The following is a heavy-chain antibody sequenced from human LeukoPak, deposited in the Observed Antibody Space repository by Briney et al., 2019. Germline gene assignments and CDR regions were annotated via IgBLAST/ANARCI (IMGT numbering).Heavy chain of an antibody. CDR1: GGSISSYY. Sequence: SETLSLTCTVSGGSISSYYWSWIRQPPGKGLEWIGYIYYSGSTNYSPSLKSRVTISVDTSKNQFSLKLSSVTAADTAVYYCARGGGIAAAGTYYYYGMDVWGQGTTVTVSS. CDR2: IYYSGST. CDR3: ARGGGIAAAGTYYYYGMDV. V-gene: IGHV4-59*12. J-gene: IGHJ6*02. D-gene: IGHD6-13*01.